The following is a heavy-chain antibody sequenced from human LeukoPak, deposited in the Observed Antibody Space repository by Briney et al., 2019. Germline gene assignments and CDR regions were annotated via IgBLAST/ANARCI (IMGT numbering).Heavy chain of an antibody. Sequence: SETLSLTCTVSGGSITRSSYHWGWIRQPPGKGLEWIGEINHSGSTNYNPSLKSRVTISVDTSKNQFSLKLSSVTAADTAVYYCARTAGYYYYYYYHMDVWGKGTTVTVSS. CDR3: ARTAGYYYYYYYHMDV. V-gene: IGHV4-39*07. CDR1: GGSITRSSYH. CDR2: INHSGST. D-gene: IGHD5-12*01. J-gene: IGHJ6*03.